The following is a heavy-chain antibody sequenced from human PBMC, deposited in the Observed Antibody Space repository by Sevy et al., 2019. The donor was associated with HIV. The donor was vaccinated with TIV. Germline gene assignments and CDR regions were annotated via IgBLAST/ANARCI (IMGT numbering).Heavy chain of an antibody. V-gene: IGHV3-30-3*01. D-gene: IGHD1-1*01. Sequence: SRRLSCAASGFTFNRYSMHWVRQAPGKGLEWVATISFDATNKHYPDSVKGRFTISRDNFQNSLFLQMDSLRPEDTAVYYCALERLSSDVAEYFQNWGQGTLVTVSS. J-gene: IGHJ1*01. CDR3: ALERLSSDVAEYFQN. CDR2: ISFDATNK. CDR1: GFTFNRYS.